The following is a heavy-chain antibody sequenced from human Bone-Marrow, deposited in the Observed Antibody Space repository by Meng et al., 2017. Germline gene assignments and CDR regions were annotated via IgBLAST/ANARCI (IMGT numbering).Heavy chain of an antibody. Sequence: QVHLQESGPGLVGPSETLSLTCTVSGGSVNHGSYAWSWIRQPPGXGLEWIGNIYYSGTTNYNPSLKSRVTISIDASKNQFSLMLSSLTAADTAVYYCARGQYYWGQGTLVTVSS. CDR3: ARGQYY. CDR1: GGSVNHGSYA. CDR2: IYYSGTT. J-gene: IGHJ4*02. V-gene: IGHV4-61*01.